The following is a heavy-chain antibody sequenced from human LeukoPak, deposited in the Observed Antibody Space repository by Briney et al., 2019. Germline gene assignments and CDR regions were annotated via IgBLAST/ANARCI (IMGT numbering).Heavy chain of an antibody. J-gene: IGHJ4*02. Sequence: GGSLRLSCAASGFTFSTGFTFSTYGMHWVRQAPGKGLEWVAVISSDGRQKYYADSVKGRFTISRDNSKNTLYLQMNSLRAEDTAVYYCARVTYGTIDYWGQGTLVTVSS. D-gene: IGHD1-1*01. CDR1: GFTFSTGFTFSTYG. V-gene: IGHV3-30*04. CDR2: ISSDGRQK. CDR3: ARVTYGTIDY.